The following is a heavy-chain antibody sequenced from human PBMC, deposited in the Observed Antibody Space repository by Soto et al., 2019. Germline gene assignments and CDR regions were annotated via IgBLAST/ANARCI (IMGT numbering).Heavy chain of an antibody. CDR1: GFTFSSYA. D-gene: IGHD6-19*01. CDR3: AKDDRGMSSGWYEDYFDY. CDR2: ISGSGGST. Sequence: EVPLLESGGGLVQPGGSLRLSCAASGFTFSSYAMSWVRQAPGKGLEWVSAISGSGGSTYYADSVKGRFTISRDNSKNTLYLQMNSLRAEDTAVYYCAKDDRGMSSGWYEDYFDYWGQGTLVTVSS. J-gene: IGHJ4*02. V-gene: IGHV3-23*01.